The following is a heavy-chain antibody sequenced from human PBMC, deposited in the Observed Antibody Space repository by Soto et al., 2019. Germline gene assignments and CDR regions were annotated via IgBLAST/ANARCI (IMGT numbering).Heavy chain of an antibody. CDR3: AKGGPYDILTGYLYYFDY. Sequence: GGSLRLSCAASGFTFSDYYMSWIRQAPGKGLEWVSYISSSGSTIYYADSVKGRFTISRDNAKNSLYLQMNSLRAEDTAVYYCAKGGPYDILTGYLYYFDYWGQGTLVTVSS. J-gene: IGHJ4*02. V-gene: IGHV3-11*01. CDR1: GFTFSDYY. CDR2: ISSSGSTI. D-gene: IGHD3-9*01.